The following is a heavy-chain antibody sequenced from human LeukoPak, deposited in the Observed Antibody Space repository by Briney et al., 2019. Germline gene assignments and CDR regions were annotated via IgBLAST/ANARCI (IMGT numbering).Heavy chain of an antibody. V-gene: IGHV4-34*01. CDR2: INHSGST. D-gene: IGHD3-22*01. Sequence: SETLSLICAVYGGSFSGYYWSWIRQPPGKGLEWIGEINHSGSTNYNPSLKSRVTISVDTSKNQFSLKLSSVTAADTAVYHCARGTASMISYYYYYGMDVWGQGTTVTVSS. CDR3: ARGTASMISYYYYYGMDV. J-gene: IGHJ6*02. CDR1: GGSFSGYY.